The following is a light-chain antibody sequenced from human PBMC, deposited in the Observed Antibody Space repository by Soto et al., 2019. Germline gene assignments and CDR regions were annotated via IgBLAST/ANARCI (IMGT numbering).Light chain of an antibody. CDR3: QQYNSMLS. CDR2: DAS. J-gene: IGKJ4*01. CDR1: HDVSRN. Sequence: DIQMTQSPSSLSASEGDRVTITCQSSHDVSRNLNWFQQKPGEAAQLLIYDASNVERWVTKRFSGSGAVTDFTLTISSLHPEDFATYYCQQYNSMLSFGGRTELEIK. V-gene: IGKV1-33*01.